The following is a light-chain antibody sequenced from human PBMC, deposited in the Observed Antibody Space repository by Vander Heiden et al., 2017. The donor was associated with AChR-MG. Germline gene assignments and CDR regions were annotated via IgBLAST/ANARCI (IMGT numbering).Light chain of an antibody. CDR3: QQYGSSHWT. CDR1: QSVNSAY. V-gene: IGKV3-20*01. Sequence: EILLTQSPGTLSLSPGDRATLSCRASQSVNSAYLAWYQQKPGQAPRLLICGASSRATGIPDRFSGSGFGTDFTLTISRLEPEDFAVYYCQQYGSSHWTFGQGTKVEIK. CDR2: GAS. J-gene: IGKJ1*01.